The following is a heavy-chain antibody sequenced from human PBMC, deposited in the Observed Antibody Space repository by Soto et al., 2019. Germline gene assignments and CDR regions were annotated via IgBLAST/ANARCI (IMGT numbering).Heavy chain of an antibody. J-gene: IGHJ5*02. V-gene: IGHV4-31*03. CDR3: ARVQTYSSSYRWFDP. Sequence: QVQLQESGPGLVKPSQTLSLTCTVSGGSISSGGYYWSWIRQHPGKGLEWIGYIYYSGSTYYNPSLKSRVTLAVDTSKNQFSLKLSSVTAADTAVYYCARVQTYSSSYRWFDPWGQGTLVTVSS. D-gene: IGHD6-13*01. CDR1: GGSISSGGYY. CDR2: IYYSGST.